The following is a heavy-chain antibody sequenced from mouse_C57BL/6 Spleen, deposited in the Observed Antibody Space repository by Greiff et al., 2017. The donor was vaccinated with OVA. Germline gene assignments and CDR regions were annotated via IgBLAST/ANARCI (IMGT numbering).Heavy chain of an antibody. CDR2: INPYNGGT. J-gene: IGHJ3*01. CDR3: ARPYDYDGAWFAY. CDR1: GYTFTDYY. Sequence: EVQLQESGPVLVKPGASVKMSCKASGYTFTDYYMNWVKQSHGKSLEWIGVINPYNGGTSYNQKFKGKATLTVDKSSSTAYMELNSLTSEDSAVYYCARPYDYDGAWFAYWGQGTLVTVSA. D-gene: IGHD2-4*01. V-gene: IGHV1-19*01.